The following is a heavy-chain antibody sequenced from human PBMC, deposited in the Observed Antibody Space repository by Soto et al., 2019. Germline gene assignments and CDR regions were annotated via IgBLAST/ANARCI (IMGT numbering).Heavy chain of an antibody. CDR1: GFTFGASA. D-gene: IGHD3-22*01. Sequence: PGGSLRLSCAAPGFTFGASALQWVRQASGKGLEWLGRIGSKGETYATAYAASVKGRFTISRDDSKNTAYLQMDSLKTEDTAVYYCTERGKYDNRVFDYWSQGTLVTVSS. CDR3: TERGKYDNRVFDY. J-gene: IGHJ4*02. CDR2: IGSKGETYAT. V-gene: IGHV3-73*01.